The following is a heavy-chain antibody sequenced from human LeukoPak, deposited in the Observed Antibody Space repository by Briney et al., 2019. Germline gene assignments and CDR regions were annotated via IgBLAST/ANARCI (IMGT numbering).Heavy chain of an antibody. CDR3: ARDGSRDTASNTFDF. D-gene: IGHD5-18*01. CDR1: GFTFSRSW. Sequence: PGRSLRLSCAASGFTFSRSWIHWVRQAPGKGLVWVSRINTDGSHTTYADFVKGRFTTSGDNAKNTLYLQMNSVRAEDTAVYYCARDGSRDTASNTFDFWGQGTMVTVSS. J-gene: IGHJ3*01. V-gene: IGHV3-74*01. CDR2: INTDGSHT.